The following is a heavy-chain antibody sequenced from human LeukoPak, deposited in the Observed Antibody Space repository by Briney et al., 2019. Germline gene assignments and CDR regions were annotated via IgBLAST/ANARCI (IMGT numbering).Heavy chain of an antibody. CDR1: GFTFRSYS. Sequence: GGSLRLSCAASGFTFRSYSVNWVRQAPGKGLEWVSSINSDSNYIYYADSVQGRFTISRDNAKNSLYLQMNSLRAEDTAVYYCAVAYYYGSGDAFDIWGQGTKVTVSS. CDR2: INSDSNYI. J-gene: IGHJ3*02. D-gene: IGHD3-10*01. CDR3: AVAYYYGSGDAFDI. V-gene: IGHV3-21*01.